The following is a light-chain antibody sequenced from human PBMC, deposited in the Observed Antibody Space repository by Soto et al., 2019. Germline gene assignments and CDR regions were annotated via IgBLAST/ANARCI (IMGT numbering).Light chain of an antibody. J-gene: IGKJ4*01. V-gene: IGKV3-11*01. Sequence: EIVLTQSPATLSLSPGERATLSCRASQSVSSYLAWYQQKPGQAPRLLIYDASNRATGIPARFSGSGSGTDFTLTISSLEPEDFAVYYCQHFYNWPVTFGGGTKVEL. CDR3: QHFYNWPVT. CDR2: DAS. CDR1: QSVSSY.